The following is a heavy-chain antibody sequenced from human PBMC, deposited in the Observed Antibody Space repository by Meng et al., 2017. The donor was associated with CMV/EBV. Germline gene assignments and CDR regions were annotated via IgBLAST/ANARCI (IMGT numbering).Heavy chain of an antibody. CDR1: GYTCTGYY. V-gene: IGHV1-2*02. CDR2: INPNSGGT. CDR3: ARSGRSSSWYGGSVEYWFDP. J-gene: IGHJ5*02. Sequence: QVQLVQSGAEVKKXXXXXKXXCXXAGYTCTGYYMHWVRQAPGQGLEWMGWINPNSGGTNYAQKFQGRVTMTRDTSISTAYMELSRLRSDDTAVYYCARSGRSSSWYGGSVEYWFDPWGQGTLVTVSS. D-gene: IGHD6-13*01.